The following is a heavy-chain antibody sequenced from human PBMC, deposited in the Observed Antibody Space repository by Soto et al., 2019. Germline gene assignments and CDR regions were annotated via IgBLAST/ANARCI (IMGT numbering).Heavy chain of an antibody. CDR3: ARGGYYDSSGYYHSFDY. CDR2: IIPIFGTA. V-gene: IGHV1-69*13. Sequence: GASVKVSCKASGGTFSSYAISWVRQAPGQGLEWMGGIIPIFGTANYAQKFQGRVTITADESTSTAYMELSSLRSEDTAVYYCARGGYYDSSGYYHSFDYWGQGTLVTVSS. J-gene: IGHJ4*02. D-gene: IGHD3-22*01. CDR1: GGTFSSYA.